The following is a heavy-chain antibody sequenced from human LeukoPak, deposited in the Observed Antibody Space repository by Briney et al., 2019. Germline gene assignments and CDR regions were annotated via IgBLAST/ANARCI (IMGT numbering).Heavy chain of an antibody. CDR3: ARGLIAAAGTLDY. Sequence: GGSLRLSCAASGFTFSSYEMNWVRQAPGKGLEWVSYISSSGSTIYYADSVKGRFSISRDNAKNSLYLQMNSLRAEDTAVYYCARGLIAAAGTLDYWGQGTLVTVSS. J-gene: IGHJ4*02. CDR1: GFTFSSYE. V-gene: IGHV3-48*03. CDR2: ISSSGSTI. D-gene: IGHD6-13*01.